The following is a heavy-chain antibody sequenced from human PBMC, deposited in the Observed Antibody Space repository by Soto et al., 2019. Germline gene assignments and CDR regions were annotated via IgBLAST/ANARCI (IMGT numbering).Heavy chain of an antibody. V-gene: IGHV4-34*01. Sequence: LSLTCAVYGGSFSGYYWSWIRQPPGKGLEWIGEINHSGSTNYNPSLKSRVTISVDTSKNQFSLKLSSVTAADTAVYYCARKRVGATTFDYWGQGTLVTVSS. CDR1: GGSFSGYY. D-gene: IGHD1-26*01. CDR2: INHSGST. CDR3: ARKRVGATTFDY. J-gene: IGHJ4*02.